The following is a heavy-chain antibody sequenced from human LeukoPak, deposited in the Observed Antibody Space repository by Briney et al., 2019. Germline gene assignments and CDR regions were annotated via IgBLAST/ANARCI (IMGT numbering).Heavy chain of an antibody. J-gene: IGHJ4*02. D-gene: IGHD5-24*01. CDR3: AALSDGWDFDY. V-gene: IGHV4-59*08. CDR1: GGSISSYY. CDR2: IYYSGST. Sequence: SETLSLTCTVSGGSISSYYWSWVRQPPGKGLEWIGYIYYSGSTSYNPSLKSRVTISVDTSKKQFSLKLSSVTAADTAVYYCAALSDGWDFDYWGQGTLVTVSS.